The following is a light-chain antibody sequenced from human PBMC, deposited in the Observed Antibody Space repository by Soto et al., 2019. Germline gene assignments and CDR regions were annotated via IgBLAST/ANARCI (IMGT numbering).Light chain of an antibody. CDR2: DVS. CDR1: SSDVGGYNY. CDR3: SSYRSSNTPVV. Sequence: QSALTQPASVSGSPGQSITISCTGTSSDVGGYNYVSWYQQHPGKAPKLMIYDVSNRPSGVSNRFSGSKSGITASLTISGLQAEDEANYYCSSYRSSNTPVVFGGGTKLTVL. J-gene: IGLJ2*01. V-gene: IGLV2-14*01.